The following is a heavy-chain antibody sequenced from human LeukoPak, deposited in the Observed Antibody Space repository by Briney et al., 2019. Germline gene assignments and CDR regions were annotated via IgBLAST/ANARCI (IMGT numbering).Heavy chain of an antibody. CDR2: INHSGST. Sequence: SETLSLTCAVYGGSFSGYYWSWIRQPPGKGLEWIGEINHSGSTNYNPSLKSRVAISVDTSKNQFSLKLSSVTAADTAVYYCARSLYYDFWSGYSYWGQGTLVTVSS. CDR1: GGSFSGYY. CDR3: ARSLYYDFWSGYSY. J-gene: IGHJ4*02. V-gene: IGHV4-34*01. D-gene: IGHD3-3*01.